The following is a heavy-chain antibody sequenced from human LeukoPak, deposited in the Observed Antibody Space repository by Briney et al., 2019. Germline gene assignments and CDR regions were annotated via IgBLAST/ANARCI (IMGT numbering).Heavy chain of an antibody. CDR2: IYYSGST. CDR1: GGSISSGDYY. V-gene: IGHV4-30-4*08. Sequence: SETLSLTCTVSGGSISSGDYYWSWIRQPPGKGLEWIGYIYYSGSTYYNPSLKSRVTISVDTSKNQFSLKLSSVTAADTAVYYCARARYYDSSGYYFALTKTGGHFDYWGQGTLVTVSS. CDR3: ARARYYDSSGYYFALTKTGGHFDY. D-gene: IGHD3-22*01. J-gene: IGHJ4*02.